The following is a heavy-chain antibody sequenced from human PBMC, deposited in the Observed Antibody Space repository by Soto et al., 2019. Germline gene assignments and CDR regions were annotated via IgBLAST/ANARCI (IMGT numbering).Heavy chain of an antibody. J-gene: IGHJ3*02. CDR3: ARGPEDIVGAHYAFDI. CDR1: GYTFTSYY. CDR2: ISAYNGNT. D-gene: IGHD1-26*01. Sequence: ASVKVSCKASGYTFTSYYMHWVRQAPGQGLEWMGMISAYNGNTNYAQKLQGRVTMTTDTSTSTAYMELRSLRSDDTAVYYCARGPEDIVGAHYAFDIWGQGTMVTVSS. V-gene: IGHV1-18*04.